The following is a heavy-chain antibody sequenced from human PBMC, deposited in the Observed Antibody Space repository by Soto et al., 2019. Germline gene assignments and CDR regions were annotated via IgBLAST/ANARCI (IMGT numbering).Heavy chain of an antibody. J-gene: IGHJ3*02. Sequence: GGSLRLSCAASGFTFSSYAMSWVRQAPGKGLEWVSAISGSGGTTYYADSVKGRFTISRDDSKNTLYLQMNSLKTEDTAVYYCTTGLGGYGAFDIWGQGTMVTVSS. V-gene: IGHV3-23*01. CDR3: TTGLGGYGAFDI. CDR1: GFTFSSYA. D-gene: IGHD3-16*01. CDR2: ISGSGGTT.